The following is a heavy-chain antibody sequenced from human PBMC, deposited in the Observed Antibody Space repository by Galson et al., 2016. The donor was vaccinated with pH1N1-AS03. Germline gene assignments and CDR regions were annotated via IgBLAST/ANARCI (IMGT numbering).Heavy chain of an antibody. D-gene: IGHD2-15*01. CDR1: GASTKSHY. CDR3: AKDAVRGGGFDP. J-gene: IGHJ5*02. V-gene: IGHV4-59*11. CDR2: IQYSATT. Sequence: ETLSLTCTVSGASTKSHYWSWIRQPPGKGLEWIGYIQYSATTSYNPSLQSRVTISQDTAKNQFSLKVHSVTAADTAVYYCAKDAVRGGGFDPWGQGTLVTVSS.